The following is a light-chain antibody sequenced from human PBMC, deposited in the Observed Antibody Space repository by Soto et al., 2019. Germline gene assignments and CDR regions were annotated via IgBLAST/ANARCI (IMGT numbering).Light chain of an antibody. CDR2: DAS. Sequence: DIPMTQSPSTLSASVGDRVTITYRASQSISSWLAWYQQKPGKAPKLLIYDASSLESGVPSRFSGSGSGTEFTLTISSLQPDDFATYYCQQYNSYSWTFGQGTKVDIK. CDR1: QSISSW. J-gene: IGKJ1*01. CDR3: QQYNSYSWT. V-gene: IGKV1-5*01.